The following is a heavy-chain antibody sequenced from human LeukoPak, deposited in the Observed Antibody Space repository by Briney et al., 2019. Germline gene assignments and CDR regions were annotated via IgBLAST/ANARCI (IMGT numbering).Heavy chain of an antibody. V-gene: IGHV3-66*04. CDR2: IYRGGST. D-gene: IGHD3-22*01. CDR1: GFTVGSNY. CDR3: ARLSANSSAYFFDY. J-gene: IGHJ4*02. Sequence: GGSLRLSCAASGFTVGSNYMSWVRLAPGKGLEWVSIIYRGGSTNYADSVKGRFTISRDTSKNTLYLQMNSLRAEDTAVYYCARLSANSSAYFFDYWGQGTLVTVSS.